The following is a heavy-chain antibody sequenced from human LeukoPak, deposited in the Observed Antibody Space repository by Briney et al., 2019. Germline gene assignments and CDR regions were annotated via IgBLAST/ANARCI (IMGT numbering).Heavy chain of an antibody. CDR1: GGSISSSSYY. D-gene: IGHD3-10*01. J-gene: IGHJ6*02. CDR2: IYYSGST. Sequence: PSETLSLTCTVSGGSISSSSYYWGWIRQPPGKGLEWIGSIYYSGSTYYNPSLKSRVTISVDTSKNQFSLKLSSVTAADTAVYYWAGSVRGVPGIYYYGMDVWAKGPRSPSP. V-gene: IGHV4-39*01. CDR3: AGSVRGVPGIYYYGMDV.